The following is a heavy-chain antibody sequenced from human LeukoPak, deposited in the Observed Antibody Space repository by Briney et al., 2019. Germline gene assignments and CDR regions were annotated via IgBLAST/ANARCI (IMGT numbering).Heavy chain of an antibody. J-gene: IGHJ4*02. CDR3: ARHSHCSGGSCLVLFDY. V-gene: IGHV4-39*01. Sequence: SETLSLTCTVSGGSISSSSYYWGWIRQPPGKGLEWIGSIYYSGSTNYNPSLKSRVTISVDTSKNQFSLKLSSVTAADTAVYYCARHSHCSGGSCLVLFDYWGQGTLVTVSS. CDR1: GGSISSSSYY. D-gene: IGHD2-15*01. CDR2: IYYSGST.